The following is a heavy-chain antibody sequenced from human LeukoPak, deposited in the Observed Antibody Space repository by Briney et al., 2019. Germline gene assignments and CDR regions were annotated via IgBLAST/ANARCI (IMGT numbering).Heavy chain of an antibody. D-gene: IGHD6-19*01. CDR1: GFTFSNSA. Sequence: GGSLRLSCAASGFTFSNSAMSWVRQAPGKGLEWVSTLSGSGITTYYADSVKGRFTISRDNSKNTLYLQMNTLRAEDSALYYCAKGIYSSGWSYFDYRGHGTLVTVSS. J-gene: IGHJ4*01. CDR2: LSGSGITT. CDR3: AKGIYSSGWSYFDY. V-gene: IGHV3-23*01.